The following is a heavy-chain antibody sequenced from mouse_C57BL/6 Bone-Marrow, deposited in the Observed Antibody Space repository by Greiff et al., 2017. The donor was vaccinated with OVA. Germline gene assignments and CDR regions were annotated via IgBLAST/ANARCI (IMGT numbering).Heavy chain of an antibody. CDR3: ARYYYGSSYWYFDV. D-gene: IGHD1-1*01. Sequence: EVMLVESGGGLVKPGGSLKLSCAASGFTFSSYTMSWVRQTPEKRLEWVATISGGGGNTYYPDSVKVRFTISRDNAKNTLYLQMSSLRSEDTALYYCARYYYGSSYWYFDVWGTGTTVTVSS. CDR1: GFTFSSYT. V-gene: IGHV5-9*01. CDR2: ISGGGGNT. J-gene: IGHJ1*03.